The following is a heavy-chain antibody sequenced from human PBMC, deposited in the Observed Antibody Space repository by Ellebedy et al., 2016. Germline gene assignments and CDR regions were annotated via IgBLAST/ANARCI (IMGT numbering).Heavy chain of an antibody. CDR1: GFIFSDYW. D-gene: IGHD2-2*01. J-gene: IGHJ4*02. CDR3: ARGYCSGSNCYGALDS. Sequence: GESLKISCAASGFIFSDYWMSWVRQGPGKGLEWVAAINKDGSGKYYVDSVKGRFTISRDSAKNSLYLEMNSLRVEDTAVYYCARGYCSGSNCYGALDSWGQGTVVTVSS. V-gene: IGHV3-7*01. CDR2: INKDGSGK.